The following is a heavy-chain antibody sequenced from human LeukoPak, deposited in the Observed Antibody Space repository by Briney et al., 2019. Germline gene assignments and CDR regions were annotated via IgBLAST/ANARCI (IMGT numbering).Heavy chain of an antibody. CDR2: INPNSGGT. D-gene: IGHD3-10*01. V-gene: IGHV1-2*02. CDR3: AVTPTHNYGSGSSHNWFDP. J-gene: IGHJ5*02. Sequence: GASVKVSCKASGYTFTGYYMHWARQAPRQGLEWMGWINPNSGGTNYAQKFQGRVTMTRDTSISTAYMELSRLRSDDTAVYYCAVTPTHNYGSGSSHNWFDPWGQGTLVTVSS. CDR1: GYTFTGYY.